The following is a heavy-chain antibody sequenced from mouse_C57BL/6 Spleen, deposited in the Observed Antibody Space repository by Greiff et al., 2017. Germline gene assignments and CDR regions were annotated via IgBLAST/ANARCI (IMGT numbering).Heavy chain of an antibody. D-gene: IGHD2-5*01. V-gene: IGHV3-6*01. CDR1: GYSITSGYY. CDR3: ARKGNSNYYWYFDV. CDR2: ISYDGSN. Sequence: EVQLQESGPGLVKPSQSLSLTCSVTGYSITSGYYWNWIRQFPGNKLEWMGYISYDGSNNYNPSLKNRISITRDTSKNQFFLKLNSVTTEDTATYYCARKGNSNYYWYFDVWGTGTTVTVSS. J-gene: IGHJ1*03.